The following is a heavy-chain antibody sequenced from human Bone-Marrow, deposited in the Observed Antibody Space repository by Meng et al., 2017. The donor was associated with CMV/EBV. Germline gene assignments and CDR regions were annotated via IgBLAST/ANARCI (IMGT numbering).Heavy chain of an antibody. CDR2: INHSGST. J-gene: IGHJ5*01. CDR1: GGSFSGYY. D-gene: IGHD3-10*02. Sequence: SQTLSLTCAVYGGSFSGYYWSWIRQPPGKGLEWIGEINHSGSTNYNPSLKSRVTISVDTSKYQFSLKLASVTAADTALYYCAGLLPSGKYVHHWFDPWGQGTLVTVSS. CDR3: AGLLPSGKYVHHWFDP. V-gene: IGHV4-34*01.